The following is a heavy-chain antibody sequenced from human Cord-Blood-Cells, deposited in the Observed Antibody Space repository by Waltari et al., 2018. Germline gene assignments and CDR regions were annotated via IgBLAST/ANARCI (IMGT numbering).Heavy chain of an antibody. J-gene: IGHJ3*02. CDR1: GFTFSSYA. Sequence: EVQLLESGGGLVQPGGSLRLSCAASGFTFSSYAMTRVRHAPGKGLEWVSAIGGSGGSTYYADSVKGRFTISRDNSKNTLYLQMNSLRAEDTAVYYCAKDRGYYDILTGYYHDAFDIWGQGTMVTVSS. CDR2: IGGSGGST. CDR3: AKDRGYYDILTGYYHDAFDI. V-gene: IGHV3-23*01. D-gene: IGHD3-9*01.